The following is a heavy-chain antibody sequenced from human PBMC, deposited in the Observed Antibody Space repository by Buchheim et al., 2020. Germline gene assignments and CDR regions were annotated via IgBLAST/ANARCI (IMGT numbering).Heavy chain of an antibody. V-gene: IGHV3-23*01. CDR3: AKSRSSSADY. CDR1: GGSFSGYY. Sequence: VQLQQWGAGLLKPSETLSLTCAVYGGSFSGYYWSWIRQPPGKGLEWVSAISGSGGSTYYADSVKGRFTISRDNSKNTLYLQMNSLRAEDTAVYYCAKSRSSSADYWGQGTL. D-gene: IGHD6-6*01. CDR2: ISGSGGST. J-gene: IGHJ4*02.